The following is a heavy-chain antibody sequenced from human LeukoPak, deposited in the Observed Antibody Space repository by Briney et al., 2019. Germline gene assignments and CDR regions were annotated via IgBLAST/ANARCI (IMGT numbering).Heavy chain of an antibody. D-gene: IGHD1-26*01. CDR2: IYYSGST. CDR3: ARVGIGIRGIDY. CDR1: GGSISSGGYY. J-gene: IGHJ4*02. V-gene: IGHV4-31*03. Sequence: SETLSLTCTVSGGSISSGGYYWSWIRQHPGKGLEWIGYIYYSGSTYYNPSLKSRVTISVDTSKNQFSLKLSSVTAADTAVYYCARVGIGIRGIDYWGQGTLVTVSS.